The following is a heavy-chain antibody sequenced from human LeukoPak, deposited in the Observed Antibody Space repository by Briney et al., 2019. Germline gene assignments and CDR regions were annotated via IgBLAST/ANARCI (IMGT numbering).Heavy chain of an antibody. D-gene: IGHD3-10*01. Sequence: SGTLSLTCSVSGGSISSSNWWSWVRQPPGKGLEWIGEIYHSGSTNYNPSLKSRVTISVDKSKNQFSLKLSSVTAADTAVYYCARDNYYGSGSYPYYYGMDVWGQGTTVTVSS. CDR2: IYHSGST. CDR1: GGSISSSNW. CDR3: ARDNYYGSGSYPYYYGMDV. J-gene: IGHJ6*02. V-gene: IGHV4-4*02.